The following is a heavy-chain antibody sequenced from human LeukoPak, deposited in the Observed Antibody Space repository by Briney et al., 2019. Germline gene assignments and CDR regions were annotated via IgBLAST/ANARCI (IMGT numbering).Heavy chain of an antibody. CDR2: ISSSNSYI. CDR3: ARAFIAAADYYYYYLDV. CDR1: GFIFSSYS. J-gene: IGHJ6*03. V-gene: IGHV3-21*01. D-gene: IGHD6-13*01. Sequence: GGSLRLSCAASGFIFSSYSMNWVRQAPGKGLEWVSSISSSNSYIYYADSMKGRFTISRDNAKNSLYLQLNSLRAEDTAVYYCARAFIAAADYYYYYLDVWGKGTTVTISS.